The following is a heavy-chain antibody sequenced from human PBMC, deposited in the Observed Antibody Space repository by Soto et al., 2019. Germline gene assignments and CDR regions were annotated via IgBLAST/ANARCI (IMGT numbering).Heavy chain of an antibody. CDR1: GFTFSNAW. V-gene: IGHV3-15*01. CDR2: IKSYTNGGTT. CDR3: TTDDPINKY. Sequence: GGSLRLSCAASGFTFSNAWMSWVRQAPGKGLEWVGRIKSYTNGGTTDYAAPVKGGFAISRDDSKNTLYLQMNSLKTEDADVYYCTTDDPINKYWGQGTLVTVSS. J-gene: IGHJ4*02.